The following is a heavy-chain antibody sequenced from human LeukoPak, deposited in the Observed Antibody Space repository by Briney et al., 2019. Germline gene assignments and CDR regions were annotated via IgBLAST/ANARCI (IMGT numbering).Heavy chain of an antibody. D-gene: IGHD2-15*01. J-gene: IGHJ4*02. V-gene: IGHV3-23*01. CDR2: ISGDGSST. Sequence: GGSLRLSCAASGFTFSSYAMTWVRQAPGKGLEWVSTISGDGSSTYYADSVKGRFTISRDNSKNILYLQMNSLKAEDTAVYYCAKGAWKSYHCSGGNCYFDYWGQGTLVTVSS. CDR1: GFTFSSYA. CDR3: AKGAWKSYHCSGGNCYFDY.